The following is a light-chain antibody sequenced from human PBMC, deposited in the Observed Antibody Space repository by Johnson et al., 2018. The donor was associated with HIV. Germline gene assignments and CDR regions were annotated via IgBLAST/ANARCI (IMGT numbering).Light chain of an antibody. J-gene: IGLJ1*01. Sequence: QSVLTQPPSVSAAPGQKVTISCSGSSSNIGNNYVSWYQQLPGTAPKLLIYDNTKRPSGIPDRFSGSKSDASATLAITGLQTGDAADYYCGTWDNSLTAYVFGTGTKVTV. CDR3: GTWDNSLTAYV. CDR1: SSNIGNNY. CDR2: DNT. V-gene: IGLV1-51*01.